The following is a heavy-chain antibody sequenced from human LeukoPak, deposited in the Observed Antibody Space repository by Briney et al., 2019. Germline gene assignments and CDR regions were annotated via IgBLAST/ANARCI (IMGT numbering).Heavy chain of an antibody. J-gene: IGHJ4*02. V-gene: IGHV1-3*01. CDR2: INAGNGNR. Sequence: ASVKVSCKASGYTFINYVLHWVRQAPGQRLEWMGWINAGNGNRKYSQKFQDRVTITRDTSATTAYMELSSLTSEDTAVYYCAREFRIAVAGLGIGYWGQGTLVTVSS. CDR1: GYTFINYV. D-gene: IGHD6-19*01. CDR3: AREFRIAVAGLGIGY.